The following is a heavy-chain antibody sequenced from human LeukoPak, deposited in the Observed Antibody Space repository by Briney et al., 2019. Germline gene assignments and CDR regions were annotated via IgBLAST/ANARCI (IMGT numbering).Heavy chain of an antibody. V-gene: IGHV3-53*01. J-gene: IGHJ3*02. D-gene: IGHD6-19*01. Sequence: GGSLRLSCAASGFTVSSNYMSWVRQAPGKGLEWVSVIYSGGSTYYADSVKGRFTISRDNSKNTLYLQMNSLRAEDTAVYYCARDPQAVAGTKGVDAFDIWGQGTMVTVSS. CDR2: IYSGGST. CDR1: GFTVSSNY. CDR3: ARDPQAVAGTKGVDAFDI.